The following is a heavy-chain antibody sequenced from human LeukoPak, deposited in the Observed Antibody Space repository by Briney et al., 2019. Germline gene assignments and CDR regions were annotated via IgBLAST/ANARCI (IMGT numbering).Heavy chain of an antibody. Sequence: GGSLRLSCAASGSTFSSYAMSWVRQAPGKGLEWVSSIGGLGGSTFYAVSVKGRFTISRDNSKNTLYLQMNSLRAEDTAVYYCAKRPDRSYYDRTGYYYFDYWGQGTLVTVSS. CDR2: IGGLGGST. CDR3: AKRPDRSYYDRTGYYYFDY. V-gene: IGHV3-23*01. J-gene: IGHJ4*02. D-gene: IGHD3-22*01. CDR1: GSTFSSYA.